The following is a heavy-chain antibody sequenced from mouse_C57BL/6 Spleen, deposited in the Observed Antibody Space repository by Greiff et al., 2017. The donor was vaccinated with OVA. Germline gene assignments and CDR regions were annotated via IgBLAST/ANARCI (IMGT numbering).Heavy chain of an antibody. Sequence: EVKVVESGGGLVKPGGSLKLSCAASGFTFSDYGMHWVRQAPEKGLEWVAYISSGSSTIYYADTVKGRFTISRDNAKNTLFLQMTSLGSEDTAMYYCARAGYGGFLAYWGQGTLVTVSA. D-gene: IGHD1-1*02. CDR1: GFTFSDYG. CDR3: ARAGYGGFLAY. J-gene: IGHJ3*01. V-gene: IGHV5-17*01. CDR2: ISSGSSTI.